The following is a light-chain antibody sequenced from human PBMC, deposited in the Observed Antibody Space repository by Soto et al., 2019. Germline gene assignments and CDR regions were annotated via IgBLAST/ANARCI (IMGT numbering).Light chain of an antibody. CDR2: DAS. V-gene: IGKV3-11*01. CDR1: QSVSSY. CDR3: QQRSNWPQIT. Sequence: EIVLTQSPATLSLSPGERATLSCKASQSVSSYLAWYQKNPGQAPRLLVFDASNRATGIPARFSGSGSGTDLTLTISSLEPEDFAVYYCQQRSNWPQITFGQGTRLEIK. J-gene: IGKJ5*01.